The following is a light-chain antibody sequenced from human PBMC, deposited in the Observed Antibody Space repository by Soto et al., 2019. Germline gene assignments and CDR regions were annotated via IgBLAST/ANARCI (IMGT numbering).Light chain of an antibody. Sequence: DIQMTQSPSSLSASVGDRVTITCRASQSISSYLNWYQQKPGKAPKLLIYAASSLQTGVPSRFSGSGSGADFTLIISSLQPVEFATYDCQQDYIYPRTFGQGTKVDIK. V-gene: IGKV1-39*01. CDR3: QQDYIYPRT. CDR2: AAS. J-gene: IGKJ1*01. CDR1: QSISSY.